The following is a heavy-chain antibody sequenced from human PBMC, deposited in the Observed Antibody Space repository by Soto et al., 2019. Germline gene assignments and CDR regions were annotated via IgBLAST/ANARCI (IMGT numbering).Heavy chain of an antibody. D-gene: IGHD2-2*01. CDR2: IIPMFGTA. CDR1: GGTFSTYT. CDR3: ARRYCISTSCHYCGMDV. Sequence: QVQLVQSGAEVKKPGSSVKVSCKASGGTFSTYTINWVRQAPGQGLEWMGGIIPMFGTANYAQKFQGRFTITADESTSTAYMELSSLRSEDTAVYYCARRYCISTSCHYCGMDVWGQGTTVTVSS. J-gene: IGHJ6*02. V-gene: IGHV1-69*12.